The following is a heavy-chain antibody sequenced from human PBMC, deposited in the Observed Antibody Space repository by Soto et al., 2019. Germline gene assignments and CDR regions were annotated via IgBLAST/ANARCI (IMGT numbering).Heavy chain of an antibody. CDR1: GGSISSSSYY. CDR3: ARLIVVVPAEEGP. D-gene: IGHD2-2*01. CDR2: IYYSGST. V-gene: IGHV4-39*01. Sequence: QLQLQESGPGLVKPSETLSLTCTVSGGSISSSSYYWGWIRQPPGKGLELIGSIYYSGSTYYNPSLKSRVTIAVDTSKNQFSLKLSSVTAEDTAVYYSARLIVVVPAEEGPWGQGTLVTVSS. J-gene: IGHJ5*02.